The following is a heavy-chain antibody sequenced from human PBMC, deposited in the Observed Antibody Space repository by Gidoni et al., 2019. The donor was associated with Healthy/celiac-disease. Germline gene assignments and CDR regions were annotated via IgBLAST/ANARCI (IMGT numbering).Heavy chain of an antibody. CDR3: ARLYCSSTSCPRGGGMDV. Sequence: EVQLVESGGGLVQPGGSLRLSCAASGFHFSSYSMNWVRQAPGKGLEWVSYISSSSSTIYYADFVKGRFTISRDNAKNSLYLQRNSLRAEDTAVYYCARLYCSSTSCPRGGGMDVWGQGTTVTVSS. D-gene: IGHD2-2*01. J-gene: IGHJ6*02. CDR2: ISSSSSTI. V-gene: IGHV3-48*01. CDR1: GFHFSSYS.